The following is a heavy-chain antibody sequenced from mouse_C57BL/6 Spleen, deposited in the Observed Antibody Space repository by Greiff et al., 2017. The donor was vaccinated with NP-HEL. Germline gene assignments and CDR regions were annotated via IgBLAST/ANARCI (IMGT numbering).Heavy chain of an antibody. CDR1: GFTFSNYW. J-gene: IGHJ1*03. Sequence: EVKLVESGGGLVQPGGSMKLSCVASGFTFSNYWMNWVRQSPEKGLEWVAQIRLKSDNYATHYAESVKGRFTISRDDSKSSVYLQMNNLRAEDTGIYYCTGDGSGYFDVWGTGTTVTVSS. V-gene: IGHV6-3*01. D-gene: IGHD1-1*01. CDR3: TGDGSGYFDV. CDR2: IRLKSDNYAT.